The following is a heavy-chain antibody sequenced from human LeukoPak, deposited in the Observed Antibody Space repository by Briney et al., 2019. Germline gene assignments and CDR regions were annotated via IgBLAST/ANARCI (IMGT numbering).Heavy chain of an antibody. J-gene: IGHJ4*02. CDR1: EFTFSSYA. CDR3: ARTSGGGAARRGIFDY. D-gene: IGHD6-6*01. Sequence: GGSLRLSCAASEFTFSSYAMSWVRQAPGKGLEWVSGISGSGGDTYYADSVKGRFTISRDNSKNTLYLQMNSLRAEDTAVYYCARTSGGGAARRGIFDYWGQGTLVTVSS. V-gene: IGHV3-23*01. CDR2: ISGSGGDT.